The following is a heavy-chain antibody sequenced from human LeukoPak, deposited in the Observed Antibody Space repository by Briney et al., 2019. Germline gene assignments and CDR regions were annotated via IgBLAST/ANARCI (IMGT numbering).Heavy chain of an antibody. CDR3: ARLDYWRLWFDP. D-gene: IGHD3-3*01. J-gene: IGHJ5*02. CDR2: INPNSGGT. V-gene: IGHV1-2*02. Sequence: ASVKVSCKASGYTFTGYHMHWVRQPPGQGLEWMGWINPNSGGTNYAQKFQGRVTMTRDTSISTAYMELSRLRSDDTAVYYCARLDYWRLWFDPWGQGTLVTVSS. CDR1: GYTFTGYH.